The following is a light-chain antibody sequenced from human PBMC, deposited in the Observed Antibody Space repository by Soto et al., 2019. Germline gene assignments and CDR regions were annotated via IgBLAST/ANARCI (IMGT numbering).Light chain of an antibody. V-gene: IGLV2-14*01. Sequence: QSVLSQPSSVSLCPGHSITISCTGTSTDVGGYNYVSWYQHHPGKGPKLIIYEVNNRPSGVSDRFSGSKSGNKASLTISNLEAEDESDYYCGSYTSTDTPFVFGTGTKVTVL. CDR1: STDVGGYNY. J-gene: IGLJ1*01. CDR2: EVN. CDR3: GSYTSTDTPFV.